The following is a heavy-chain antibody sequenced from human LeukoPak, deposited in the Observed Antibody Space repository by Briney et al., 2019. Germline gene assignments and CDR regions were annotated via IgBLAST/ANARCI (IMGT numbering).Heavy chain of an antibody. J-gene: IGHJ4*02. CDR2: ISWNSGSI. V-gene: IGHV3-9*01. CDR3: TKGDSSGYLPPFNY. Sequence: GRSLRLSCAASGITFDDYAMHWVRQAPGKGLEWVSGISWNSGSIGYADSVKGRFTISRDNAKNSLYLQMNSLRAEDTALYYCTKGDSSGYLPPFNYWGQGTLVTVSS. CDR1: GITFDDYA. D-gene: IGHD3-22*01.